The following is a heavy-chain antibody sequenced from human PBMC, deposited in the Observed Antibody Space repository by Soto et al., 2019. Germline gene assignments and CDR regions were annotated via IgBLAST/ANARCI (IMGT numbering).Heavy chain of an antibody. Sequence: GASVKVSCKASGGTFSSYAISWVRQAPGQGLEWMGGIIPIFGTANYAQKFQGRVTITADESTSTAYMELSSLRSEDTAVYYCAREPPPSGYYDSSGYHYCFDYWGQGTLVTVSS. CDR2: IIPIFGTA. J-gene: IGHJ4*02. D-gene: IGHD3-22*01. CDR1: GGTFSSYA. CDR3: AREPPPSGYYDSSGYHYCFDY. V-gene: IGHV1-69*13.